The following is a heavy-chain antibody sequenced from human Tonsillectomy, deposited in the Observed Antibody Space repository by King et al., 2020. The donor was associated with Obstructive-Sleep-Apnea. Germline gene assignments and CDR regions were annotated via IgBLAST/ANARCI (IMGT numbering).Heavy chain of an antibody. CDR2: IYYSGST. Sequence: QLQESGPGLVKPSETLSLVCNVSGGSISSSSYYWGWIRHPPGKGLEWIGSIYYSGSTYYNPSLKSRITISVDTSKNQFSLKLSAVTAADTAVYFCGRDSSGWQQLDYWGQGTLVTVSS. D-gene: IGHD6-19*01. CDR1: GGSISSSSYY. V-gene: IGHV4-39*07. J-gene: IGHJ4*02. CDR3: GRDSSGWQQLDY.